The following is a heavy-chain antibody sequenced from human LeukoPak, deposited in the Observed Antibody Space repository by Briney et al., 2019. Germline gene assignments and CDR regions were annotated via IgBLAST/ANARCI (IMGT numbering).Heavy chain of an antibody. Sequence: PSETLSLTCTVSGGSISSYHWSWIRQPAGKGLEWIGRIYTSGSTNYNPSLKSRVTMSVDTSKNQFSLKLSSVTAADTAVYYCARLGIVGATTLAFDIWGQGTMVTVSS. D-gene: IGHD1-26*01. CDR1: GGSISSYH. CDR2: IYTSGST. J-gene: IGHJ3*02. CDR3: ARLGIVGATTLAFDI. V-gene: IGHV4-4*07.